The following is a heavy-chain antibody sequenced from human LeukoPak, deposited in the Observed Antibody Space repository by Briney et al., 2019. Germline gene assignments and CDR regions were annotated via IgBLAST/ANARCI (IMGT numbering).Heavy chain of an antibody. D-gene: IGHD6-19*01. CDR1: GFTFSSYA. CDR2: ISGSGGST. V-gene: IGHV3-23*01. Sequence: PGGSLRLSCAASGFTFSSYAMSWVRQAPGKGLGWVSAISGSGGSTYYADSVKGRFTISRDNSKNTLYLQMNSLRAEDTAVYYCAKDSESSAAVAGSFDYWGQGTLVTVSS. J-gene: IGHJ4*02. CDR3: AKDSESSAAVAGSFDY.